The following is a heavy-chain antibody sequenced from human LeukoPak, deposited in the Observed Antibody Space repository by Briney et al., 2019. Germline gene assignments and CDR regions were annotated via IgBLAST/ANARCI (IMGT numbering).Heavy chain of an antibody. V-gene: IGHV3-23*01. D-gene: IGHD6-19*01. CDR2: ISGSGGST. CDR1: GFTFSSYG. Sequence: GGSLRLSCAASGFTFSSYGMSWVRQAPGKGLEWVSAISGSGGSTYYADSVKGRFTISRDNSKNTLYLQMNSLRAEDTAVYYCAKVAGYSSGWYSGYWGQGTLVTVSS. CDR3: AKVAGYSSGWYSGY. J-gene: IGHJ4*02.